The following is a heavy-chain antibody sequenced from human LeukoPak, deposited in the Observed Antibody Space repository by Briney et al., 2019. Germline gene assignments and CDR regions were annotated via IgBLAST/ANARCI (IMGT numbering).Heavy chain of an antibody. CDR3: ARGAGSSSWYIYYYYMDV. Sequence: ASVKVSCKASGYTFTSYGISWVRQAPGQGLEWMGWMNPNSGNTGYAQKFQGRVTMTRNTSISTAYMELSSLRSEDTAVYYCARGAGSSSWYIYYYYMDVWGKGTTVTISS. J-gene: IGHJ6*03. V-gene: IGHV1-8*02. CDR1: GYTFTSYG. CDR2: MNPNSGNT. D-gene: IGHD6-13*01.